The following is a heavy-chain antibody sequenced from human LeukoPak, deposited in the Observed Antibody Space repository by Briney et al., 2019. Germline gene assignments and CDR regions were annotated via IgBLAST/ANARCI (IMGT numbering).Heavy chain of an antibody. CDR2: INTNTGNP. CDR3: ARGGGLYRYCSSTSCFDT. Sequence: GSSVKVSCKASGGTFSSYAISWVRQAPGQGLEWMGWINTNTGNPTYAQGLTGRFVFSLDTSVSTAYLQISSLKAEDTAVYYCARGGGLYRYCSSTSCFDTWGQGTLITVSS. V-gene: IGHV7-4-1*02. D-gene: IGHD2-2*01. J-gene: IGHJ5*02. CDR1: GGTFSSYA.